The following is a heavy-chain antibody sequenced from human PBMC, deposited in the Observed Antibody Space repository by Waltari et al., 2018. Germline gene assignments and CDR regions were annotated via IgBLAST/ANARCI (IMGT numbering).Heavy chain of an antibody. Sequence: QVQLVQSGAEVKKPGASVKVSCKASGYTFTGYYMHWVRQAPGQGLEWMGWINPNSGGTNYAQKFQGRVTMTRDTSISTAYMELSRLRSDDTAVFYCARAQREYGVVVPAAGLDYWGQGTLVTVSS. CDR1: GYTFTGYY. D-gene: IGHD2-2*01. CDR2: INPNSGGT. J-gene: IGHJ4*02. V-gene: IGHV1-2*02. CDR3: ARAQREYGVVVPAAGLDY.